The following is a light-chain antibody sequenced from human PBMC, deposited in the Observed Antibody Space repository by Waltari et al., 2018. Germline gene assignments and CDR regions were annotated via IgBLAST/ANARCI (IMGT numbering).Light chain of an antibody. V-gene: IGKV4-1*01. CDR3: QQHYSTPPT. CDR1: LSVLYSSNDKDD. J-gene: IGKJ2*01. Sequence: DIVMTQSPDSLAVSLGERATIDCKSSLSVLYSSNDKDDLAWYQQKPGKPPKLLIYWASTRESGVPDRFSGSGSGTDFTLTISRLQAEDVAVYYCQQHYSTPPTFGQGTKLEIK. CDR2: WAS.